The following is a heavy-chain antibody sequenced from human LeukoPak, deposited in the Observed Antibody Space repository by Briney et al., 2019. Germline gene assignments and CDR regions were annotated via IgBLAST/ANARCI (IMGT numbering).Heavy chain of an antibody. CDR1: GYTFTGYY. V-gene: IGHV1-2*02. J-gene: IGHJ4*02. D-gene: IGHD6-13*01. CDR2: INPNSGGT. Sequence: ASAKVSCKASGYTFTGYYMHWVRQAPGQGLEWMGWINPNSGGTNYAQKFQGRVTMTRDTSISTAYMELSRLRSDDTAVYYCARTLYIAAAPGGFDYWGQGTLVTVSS. CDR3: ARTLYIAAAPGGFDY.